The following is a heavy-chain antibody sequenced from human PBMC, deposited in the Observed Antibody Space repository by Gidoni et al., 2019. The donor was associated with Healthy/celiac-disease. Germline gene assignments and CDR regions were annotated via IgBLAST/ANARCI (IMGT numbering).Heavy chain of an antibody. CDR3: ARASDGYTYIDY. Sequence: QVQLQESGPGLVKPSETLSLTCTVSGGSISSYYWSWIRQPPGKGLEWIGYIYYSGSTKYNPSLKSRVTISVDTSKNQLSLKLRSVTAADTAVYYCARASDGYTYIDYWGQGTLVTVSS. J-gene: IGHJ4*02. CDR1: GGSISSYY. CDR2: IYYSGST. D-gene: IGHD5-12*01. V-gene: IGHV4-59*01.